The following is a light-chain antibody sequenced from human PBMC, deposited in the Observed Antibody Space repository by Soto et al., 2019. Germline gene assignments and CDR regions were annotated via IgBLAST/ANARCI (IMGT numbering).Light chain of an antibody. J-gene: IGKJ1*01. CDR2: EAS. Sequence: DIQMTQSPSTLSASVGDRVTISCRASQSISTYLAWYQQEPGKAPKLLLFEASSLKSGVPSRFSGSGSATEFTLTISNLQPDDFASYYCQQYSSLPWTFGQGNKVEVK. CDR3: QQYSSLPWT. CDR1: QSISTY. V-gene: IGKV1-5*03.